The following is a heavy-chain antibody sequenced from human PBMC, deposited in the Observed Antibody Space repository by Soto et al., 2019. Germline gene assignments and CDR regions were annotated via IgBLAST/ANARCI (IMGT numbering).Heavy chain of an antibody. D-gene: IGHD3-22*01. Sequence: EVQLVESGGGLVKPGGSLSLTCAASGFTFSSYSMNWVRQAPGKGLEWVSSISSSSSYIYYADSVKGRFTISRDNAKNSLYLQMNSLRAEDTAVYYCARDQTYYYDSSFDYWGQGTLVTVSS. J-gene: IGHJ4*02. CDR3: ARDQTYYYDSSFDY. CDR1: GFTFSSYS. CDR2: ISSSSSYI. V-gene: IGHV3-21*01.